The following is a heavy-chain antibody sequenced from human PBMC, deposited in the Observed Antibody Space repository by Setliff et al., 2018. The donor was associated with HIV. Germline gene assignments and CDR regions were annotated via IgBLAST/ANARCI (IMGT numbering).Heavy chain of an antibody. D-gene: IGHD2-15*01. CDR1: GFSLSTSGMC. Sequence: GSGPTLVNPTQTLTLTCTFSGFSLSTSGMCVHWIRQPPGKALEWLARIDWDDDKYYSTSLKTRLTISKDTSKNQVVLTMTNMDPVDTATYYCANSPRYCSGGSCYEGYFGYWGQGTLVTVSS. CDR2: IDWDDDK. J-gene: IGHJ4*02. CDR3: ANSPRYCSGGSCYEGYFGY. V-gene: IGHV2-70*12.